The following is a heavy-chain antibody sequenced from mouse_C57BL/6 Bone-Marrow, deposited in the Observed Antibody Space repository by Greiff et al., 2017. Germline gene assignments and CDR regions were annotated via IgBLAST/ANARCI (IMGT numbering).Heavy chain of an antibody. CDR3: ARIASYYSNYEDAMDY. D-gene: IGHD2-5*01. J-gene: IGHJ4*01. CDR1: GFSLSTFGMG. CDR2: IWWDDDK. V-gene: IGHV8-8*01. Sequence: QVTLKVSGPGILQPSQTLSLTCSFSGFSLSTFGMGVGWFRQPSGKGLEWLAHIWWDDDKYYNPALKSRLTISKDTSKNQVFLKIANVDTADTATYYCARIASYYSNYEDAMDYWGQGTSVTVSS.